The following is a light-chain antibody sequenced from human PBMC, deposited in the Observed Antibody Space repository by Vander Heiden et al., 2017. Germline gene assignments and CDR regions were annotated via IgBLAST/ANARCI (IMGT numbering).Light chain of an antibody. CDR2: AAS. CDR3: QQYDSYPPT. J-gene: IGKJ1*01. V-gene: IGKV1-8*01. Sequence: AIRMTQPPSSFSASTGDRVTITCRASQGISSYLAWYQQKPGKAPKLLIYAASTLQSGVPSRFSGSGSGTDFTLTISCLQSEDIATYYCQQYDSYPPTFGQGTKVEIK. CDR1: QGISSY.